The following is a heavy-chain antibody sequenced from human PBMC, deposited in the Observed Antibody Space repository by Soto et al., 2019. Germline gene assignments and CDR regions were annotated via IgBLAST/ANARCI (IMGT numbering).Heavy chain of an antibody. CDR3: AKDQGYGLSYYGMDV. D-gene: IGHD5-18*01. Sequence: PGGALRLSYAASGFTLSSYAMSWGRQAPGKGLEWVSAISGSGGSTYYADSVKGRFTISRDNSKNTLYLQMNSLRAEDTAVYYCAKDQGYGLSYYGMDVWGQGTTVTVSS. J-gene: IGHJ6*02. CDR1: GFTLSSYA. V-gene: IGHV3-23*01. CDR2: ISGSGGST.